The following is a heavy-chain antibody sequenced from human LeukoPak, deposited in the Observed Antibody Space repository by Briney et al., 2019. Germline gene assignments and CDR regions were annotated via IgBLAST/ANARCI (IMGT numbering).Heavy chain of an antibody. CDR3: GRFGLKNWNYVDY. CDR2: IYYSGST. CDR1: GGSISSRSYY. J-gene: IGHJ4*02. V-gene: IGHV4-39*07. Sequence: SETLSLTCTVSGGSISSRSYYWGWIRQPPGKGLEWIGSIYYSGSTYYNPSLKSRVTISVDTSKNQFSLRVTSVTAADTAVYYCGRFGLKNWNYVDYWGQGTLVTVSS. D-gene: IGHD3/OR15-3a*01.